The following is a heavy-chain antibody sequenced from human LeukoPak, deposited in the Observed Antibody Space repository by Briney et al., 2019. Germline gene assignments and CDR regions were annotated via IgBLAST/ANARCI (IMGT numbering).Heavy chain of an antibody. CDR3: ARSVDYGGNSQPYDY. CDR1: GGSISSSIYY. V-gene: IGHV4-39*07. Sequence: SETLSLTCIVSGGSISSSIYYWAWVRQPPGKGLEWIGTVFYNGATQYSPSLRSRVTISIDTSTNQFSLKLTSVTAADTALYYCARSVDYGGNSQPYDYWGQGTLVTVSS. J-gene: IGHJ4*02. CDR2: VFYNGAT. D-gene: IGHD4-23*01.